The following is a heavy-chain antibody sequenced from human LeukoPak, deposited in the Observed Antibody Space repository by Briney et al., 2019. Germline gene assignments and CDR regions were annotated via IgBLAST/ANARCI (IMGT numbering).Heavy chain of an antibody. CDR2: IRPYTGDT. CDR1: GYTFTSYG. V-gene: IGHV1-18*01. CDR3: ARGAYGEVSFDF. J-gene: IGHJ3*01. Sequence: ASVKVSCKASGYTFTSYGITWVRQAPGQGLEWVGWIRPYTGDTNYAQKLQGRVTMTTDTSTSTGYMDLRSLRSDDTAMYYCARGAYGEVSFDFWGQGTVVTVSS. D-gene: IGHD4-17*01.